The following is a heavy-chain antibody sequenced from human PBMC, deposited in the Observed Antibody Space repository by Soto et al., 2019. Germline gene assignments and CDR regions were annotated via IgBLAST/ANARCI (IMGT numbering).Heavy chain of an antibody. V-gene: IGHV3-15*01. D-gene: IGHD3-16*02. J-gene: IGHJ4*02. CDR2: IKSKTDGGTT. CDR1: GFTFSNAW. CDR3: TTEYLWGSYRFDVDY. Sequence: EVQLVESGGGLVKPGGSLRLSCAASGFTFSNAWMSWVRQAPGKGLEWVGRIKSKTDGGTTDYAAPGKGRFTSSRDDSKNTLYLQMNSLKTEDTAVYYCTTEYLWGSYRFDVDYWGQGTLVTVSS.